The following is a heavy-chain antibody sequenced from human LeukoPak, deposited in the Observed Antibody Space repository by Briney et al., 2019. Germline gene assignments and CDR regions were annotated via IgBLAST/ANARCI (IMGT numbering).Heavy chain of an antibody. CDR1: GFTFSSYS. Sequence: GGSLRLSCAASGFTFSSYSMNWVRQAPGKGLEWVSSISSSSSYIYYADSVKGRFTISRDNAKNTLYLQMNSLRAEDTAVYYCAKDGVPYYYDSSGKPDIWGQETMVTVSS. D-gene: IGHD3-22*01. V-gene: IGHV3-21*04. CDR2: ISSSSSYI. CDR3: AKDGVPYYYDSSGKPDI. J-gene: IGHJ3*02.